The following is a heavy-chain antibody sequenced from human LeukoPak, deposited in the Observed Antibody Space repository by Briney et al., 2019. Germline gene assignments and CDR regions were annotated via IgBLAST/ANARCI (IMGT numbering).Heavy chain of an antibody. J-gene: IGHJ4*02. V-gene: IGHV4-34*01. CDR1: GGSFSGYC. Sequence: ASETLSLTCAVYGGSFSGYCWSWIRQPPGKGLEWIGEINHSGSTNYNPSLKSRVTISVDTSKNQFSLKLSSVTAADTAVYYCARFDYGGYFDYWGQGTLVTVSS. CDR2: INHSGST. D-gene: IGHD4-23*01. CDR3: ARFDYGGYFDY.